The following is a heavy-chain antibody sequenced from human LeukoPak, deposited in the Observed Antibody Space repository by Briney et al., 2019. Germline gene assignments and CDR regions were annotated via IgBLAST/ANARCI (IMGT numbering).Heavy chain of an antibody. CDR1: GYSITSYW. CDR3: ARVVTFGGVIVYFDY. Sequence: GESLKISCKGSGYSITSYWIGWVRQMPGKGLEWMGIIYPGDSDTRYSPSFQGQVTISADKSISTAYLQWSSLKASDTAMYYCARVVTFGGVIVYFDYWGQGTLVTVSS. V-gene: IGHV5-51*01. CDR2: IYPGDSDT. D-gene: IGHD3-16*02. J-gene: IGHJ4*02.